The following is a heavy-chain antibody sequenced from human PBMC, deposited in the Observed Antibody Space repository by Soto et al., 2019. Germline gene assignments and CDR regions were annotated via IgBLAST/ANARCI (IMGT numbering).Heavy chain of an antibody. J-gene: IGHJ4*02. CDR2: IYHSGSP. CDR3: ARGQLILDS. D-gene: IGHD2-21*01. CDR1: GVSVSSYTW. Sequence: QVHLQESGPGLVKPSGTLSLTCAVSGVSVSSYTWWSWVRQAPGKGLEWIGEIYHSGSPKYNPSLKSRISISVDKSKNHLSLKLTSVTAADTAVYYCARGQLILDSWGQGTLVTVSS. V-gene: IGHV4-4*02.